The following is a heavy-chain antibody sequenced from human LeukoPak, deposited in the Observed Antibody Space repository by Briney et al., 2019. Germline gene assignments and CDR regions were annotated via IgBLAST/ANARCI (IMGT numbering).Heavy chain of an antibody. CDR2: ISGSGGST. Sequence: GCSLTLSCPASGFTFSSYAMSWVRQPPGKGLEWVSAISGSGGSTYYADSVKGRFTISRDNSKNTLYLQMNSLRAEDTAVYYCGKAHCSSTSCYLGWFDPWGQGTLDTVSS. J-gene: IGHJ5*02. V-gene: IGHV3-23*01. CDR1: GFTFSSYA. CDR3: GKAHCSSTSCYLGWFDP. D-gene: IGHD2-2*01.